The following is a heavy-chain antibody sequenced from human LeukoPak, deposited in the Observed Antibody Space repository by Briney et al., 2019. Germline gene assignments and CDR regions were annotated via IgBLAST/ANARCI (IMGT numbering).Heavy chain of an antibody. J-gene: IGHJ3*01. CDR1: GFNFSHYY. CDR3: ARDHKVADV. V-gene: IGHV3-7*01. CDR2: LNQDGSVQ. Sequence: GGSLRLSCVASGFNFSHYYMTWYRQAPGKGLEWVANLNQDGSVQLYGDSVRGRFTISRDNAKNSVYIQMNGLRVEDTAMYYCARDHKVADVWGQGTMVTVS.